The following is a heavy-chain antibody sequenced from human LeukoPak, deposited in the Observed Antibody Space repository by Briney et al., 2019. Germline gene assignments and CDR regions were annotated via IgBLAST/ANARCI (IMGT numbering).Heavy chain of an antibody. V-gene: IGHV1-2*02. J-gene: IGHJ4*02. CDR1: GYTFTGYY. D-gene: IGHD3-9*01. Sequence: GASVKVSCKASGYTFTGYYMHWVRQAPGQGLEWMGWINPNSGGTNYAQKFQGRVTMTRDTSISTAYMELSRLRSDDTAVYYCARDYDILTGYYLDWGQGTLVTVSS. CDR3: ARDYDILTGYYLD. CDR2: INPNSGGT.